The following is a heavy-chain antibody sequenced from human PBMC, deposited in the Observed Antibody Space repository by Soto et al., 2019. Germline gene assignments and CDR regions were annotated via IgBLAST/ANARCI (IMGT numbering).Heavy chain of an antibody. J-gene: IGHJ6*02. Sequence: EVQLVESGGGLVQPGGSLRLSCVDSGFTFSSYWMSWVRQAPVKGLEWVGNIKQDGSEENYVDSVKGRFTISRDNAKNSMYLQMNSLRVEETAGYYCARIAASGRGWDVWGQGTTVVVSS. V-gene: IGHV3-7*01. CDR3: ARIAASGRGWDV. CDR1: GFTFSSYW. D-gene: IGHD6-13*01. CDR2: IKQDGSEE.